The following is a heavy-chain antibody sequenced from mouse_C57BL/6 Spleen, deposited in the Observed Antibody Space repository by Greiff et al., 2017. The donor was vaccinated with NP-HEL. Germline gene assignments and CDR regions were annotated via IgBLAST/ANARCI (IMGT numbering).Heavy chain of an antibody. Sequence: VQLQQSGAELVKPGASVKISCKASGYAFSSYWMNWVKQRPGKGLEWIGQIYPGDGDTNYNGKFKGKATLTADKSSSTAYMQLSSLTSEDSAVYFCARERKYYGSRIIDYWGQGTTLTVSS. CDR3: ARERKYYGSRIIDY. D-gene: IGHD1-1*01. J-gene: IGHJ2*01. V-gene: IGHV1-80*01. CDR1: GYAFSSYW. CDR2: IYPGDGDT.